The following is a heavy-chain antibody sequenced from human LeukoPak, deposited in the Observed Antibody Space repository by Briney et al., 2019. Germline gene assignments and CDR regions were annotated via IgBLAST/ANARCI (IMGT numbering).Heavy chain of an antibody. J-gene: IGHJ4*02. CDR2: INHSGST. Sequence: SETLSLTCAVYGGSFSGYYWSWIRQPPGKGLEWIGEINHSGSTNYNPSLKSRVTISVDTSKNQFSLKLSSVTAADTAVYYCARGPHDYGDYWGQGTLVTVS. CDR1: GGSFSGYY. V-gene: IGHV4-34*01. CDR3: ARGPHDYGDY.